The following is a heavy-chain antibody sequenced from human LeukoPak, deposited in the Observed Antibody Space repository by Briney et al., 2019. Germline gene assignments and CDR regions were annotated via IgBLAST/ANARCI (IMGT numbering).Heavy chain of an antibody. Sequence: GGSLRLSCAVSGFTVTTNSMSWVRQAPGKGLKWVSVIYSGGSTYYADSVKGRFTITRDYSKNTLYLQMNSLRAEDTAVYYCARDPGGWGNFDYWGQGTLVTVSS. V-gene: IGHV3-66*01. D-gene: IGHD6-19*01. J-gene: IGHJ4*02. CDR2: IYSGGST. CDR3: ARDPGGWGNFDY. CDR1: GFTVTTNS.